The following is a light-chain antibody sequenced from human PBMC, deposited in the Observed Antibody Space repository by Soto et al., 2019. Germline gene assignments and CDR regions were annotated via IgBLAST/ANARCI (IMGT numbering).Light chain of an antibody. CDR1: SSDVGDYNY. V-gene: IGLV2-11*01. Sequence: QSVLTQPRSVSGSPGQTVTISCTGTSSDVGDYNYVSWYQQHPGKAPKFIIYEVSKRPSGVPDRFSGSKSGNTASLTISGLQAEDEADYYCCSYGGTYTVVFGGGTKLTVL. CDR3: CSYGGTYTVV. CDR2: EVS. J-gene: IGLJ2*01.